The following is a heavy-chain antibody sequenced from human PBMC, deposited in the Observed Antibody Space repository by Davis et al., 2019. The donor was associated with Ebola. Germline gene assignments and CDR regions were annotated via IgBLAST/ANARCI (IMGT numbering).Heavy chain of an antibody. Sequence: SETLSLTCTVSGGSISSSSYYWDWIRQPPGKGLEWIGSIYYSGSTYYNPSLKSRVTISVDTSKNQFSLKLSSVTAADTAVYYCARHEGIQLWLRWFDPWGQGTLVTVSS. V-gene: IGHV4-39*01. J-gene: IGHJ5*02. D-gene: IGHD5-18*01. CDR1: GGSISSSSYY. CDR3: ARHEGIQLWLRWFDP. CDR2: IYYSGST.